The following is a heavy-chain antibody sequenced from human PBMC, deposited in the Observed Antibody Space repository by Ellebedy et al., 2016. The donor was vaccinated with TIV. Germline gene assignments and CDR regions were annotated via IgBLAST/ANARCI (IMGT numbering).Heavy chain of an antibody. J-gene: IGHJ4*02. CDR2: IRSYNGHT. D-gene: IGHD3-9*01. CDR1: GYTFTNYG. Sequence: AASVKVSCKASGYTFTNYGVSWARQAPGQGLEWMGWIRSYNGHTKYPKKLEGRVTMTTDTSRSTVYMELRSLKSDDTAVYYCARDGVNYFGLPGAGWGQGTLVTVSS. V-gene: IGHV1-18*04. CDR3: ARDGVNYFGLPGAG.